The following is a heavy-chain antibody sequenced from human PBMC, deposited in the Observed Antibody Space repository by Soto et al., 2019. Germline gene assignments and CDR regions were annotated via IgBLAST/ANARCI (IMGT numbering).Heavy chain of an antibody. D-gene: IGHD3-3*01. V-gene: IGHV3-20*04. J-gene: IGHJ4*02. Sequence: PGGSVRRSCAAPGFTCDDYGMSWVRQVPGKGLEWVSGVNCNGGSTGYVESVKGRFTISRDNAKNSLYLLMNSLRAEDTALYYCARVPRYDFWSGFDYWGQGTVVTVSS. CDR1: GFTCDDYG. CDR3: ARVPRYDFWSGFDY. CDR2: VNCNGGST.